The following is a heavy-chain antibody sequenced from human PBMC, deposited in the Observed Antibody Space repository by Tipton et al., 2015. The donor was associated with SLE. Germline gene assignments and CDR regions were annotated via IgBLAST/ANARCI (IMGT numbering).Heavy chain of an antibody. CDR1: GGSISSYY. CDR3: ASGRAVAGGDYFDY. Sequence: TLSLTCTVSGGSISSYYWSWIRQPPGKGLEWIGYIYYSGSTNYNPSLKRRVTISVDTSKNQFSLKLSSVTAADTAGYYCASGRAVAGGDYFDYWGQGTLVTVSS. D-gene: IGHD6-19*01. V-gene: IGHV4-59*01. CDR2: IYYSGST. J-gene: IGHJ4*02.